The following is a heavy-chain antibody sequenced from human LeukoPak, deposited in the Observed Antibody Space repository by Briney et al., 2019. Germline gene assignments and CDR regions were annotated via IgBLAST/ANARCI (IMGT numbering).Heavy chain of an antibody. CDR2: IYTSGST. V-gene: IGHV4-61*02. CDR3: ARILAAPYWFDP. CDR1: GGSISSGSYY. J-gene: IGHJ5*02. Sequence: TLSLTCTVSGGSISSGSYYWSWIRQPAGKGLEGIGRIYTSGSTNYNPSLKSRVTISVDTSTNQFSLKLSSVTAADTAVYYCARILAAPYWFDPWGQGTLVTVSX. D-gene: IGHD2-15*01.